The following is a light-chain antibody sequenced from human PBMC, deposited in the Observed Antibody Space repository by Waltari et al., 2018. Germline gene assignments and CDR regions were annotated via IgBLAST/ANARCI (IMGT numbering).Light chain of an antibody. CDR3: QQSYGTPYRA. CDR1: QSISTY. V-gene: IGKV1-39*01. CDR2: GAS. Sequence: DIQMTQSPSSLSASVGDRVTITSRASQSISTYLNWYQQKPGKAPKLLIYGASNSQSGVPSRFSGSGSGTDFTLTISSLQPEDFATYFCQQSYGTPYRAFGQGTRLEIK. J-gene: IGKJ2*01.